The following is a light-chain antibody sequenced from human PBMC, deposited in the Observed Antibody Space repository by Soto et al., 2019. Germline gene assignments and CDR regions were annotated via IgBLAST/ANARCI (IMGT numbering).Light chain of an antibody. CDR2: GAS. CDR1: QTVSSN. Sequence: EIVMTQSPATLSVSPGERATLSCRASQTVSSNLAWYQQKPGQAPRLLIYGASTRATGVPARFSGSGSGTEFTLTISSLQSEDFAVHYCQQYHNWPPQYTFGQGTKLQIK. J-gene: IGKJ2*01. V-gene: IGKV3-15*01. CDR3: QQYHNWPPQYT.